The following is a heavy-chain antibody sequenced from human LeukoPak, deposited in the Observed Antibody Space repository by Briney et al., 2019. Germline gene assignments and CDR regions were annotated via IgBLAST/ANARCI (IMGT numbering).Heavy chain of an antibody. CDR1: GFTFSSYS. CDR3: ARALGYCSSNSCYYFGN. J-gene: IGHJ4*02. Sequence: PGGSLRLSCAASGFTFSSYSTNWVRQAPGKGLEWVSYISSRSSTIYYADSVKGRFTISRDNAKNSLYLQMNSLRAEDTAVYYCARALGYCSSNSCYYFGNWGQGTLVTVSS. D-gene: IGHD2-2*01. V-gene: IGHV3-48*01. CDR2: ISSRSSTI.